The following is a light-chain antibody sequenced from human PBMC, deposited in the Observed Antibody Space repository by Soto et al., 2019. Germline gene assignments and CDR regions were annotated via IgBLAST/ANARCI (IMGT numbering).Light chain of an antibody. J-gene: IGKJ5*01. CDR2: AAS. CDR1: QDISDW. V-gene: IGKV1D-16*01. CDR3: QEYNTYSRT. Sequence: DIQMTQSPSSVSASVGDRVTMTCRASQDISDWLAWYQQKPGKAPRLLIFAASNLHTEVPSRFSGSGSGTEFTLTISSLQPDDFATYYCQEYNTYSRTFGQGTRLEIK.